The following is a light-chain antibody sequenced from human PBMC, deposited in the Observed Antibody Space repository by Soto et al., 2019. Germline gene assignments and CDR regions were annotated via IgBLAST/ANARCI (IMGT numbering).Light chain of an antibody. J-gene: IGKJ4*01. Sequence: EIVMTQSPATLSVSPGERATLSCRASQSVNIKLAWYQQKPGQAPRLVIYGASTRATGIPARFSGSGSGTEFTLAISSLQSDDIATYHCQQYDNLPLTFGGGTKVEI. CDR1: QSVNIK. CDR3: QQYDNLPLT. CDR2: GAS. V-gene: IGKV3-15*01.